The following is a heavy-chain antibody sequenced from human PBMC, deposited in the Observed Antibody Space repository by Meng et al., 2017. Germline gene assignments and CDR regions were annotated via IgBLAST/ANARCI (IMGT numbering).Heavy chain of an antibody. Sequence: GGSLRLSCAASGFTVSSNYMSWVRQAPGKGLEWVSVIYSGGSTYYADYVKGRFTISRDNSKNTLYLQMNSLRAEDTAVYYCASHTPRDDAFDIWGQGTMVTVSS. V-gene: IGHV3-66*02. CDR3: ASHTPRDDAFDI. CDR2: IYSGGST. CDR1: GFTVSSNY. D-gene: IGHD2-2*02. J-gene: IGHJ3*02.